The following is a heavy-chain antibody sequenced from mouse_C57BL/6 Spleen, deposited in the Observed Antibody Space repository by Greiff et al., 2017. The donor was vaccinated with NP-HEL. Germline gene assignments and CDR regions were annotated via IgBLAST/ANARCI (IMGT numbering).Heavy chain of an antibody. V-gene: IGHV1-64*01. Sequence: QVQLQQPGAELVKPGASVKLSCKASGYTFTSYWMHWVKQRPGQGLEWIGMIHPNSGSTNYNEKFKSKATLTVDKSSSTAYMQLSSLTSEDSAVYYCARGSTYYSNDEEFAYWGQGTLVTVSA. CDR2: IHPNSGST. CDR1: GYTFTSYW. D-gene: IGHD2-5*01. CDR3: ARGSTYYSNDEEFAY. J-gene: IGHJ3*01.